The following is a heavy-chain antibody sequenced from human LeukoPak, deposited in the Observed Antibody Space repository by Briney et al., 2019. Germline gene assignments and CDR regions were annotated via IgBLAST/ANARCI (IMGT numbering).Heavy chain of an antibody. CDR1: GGTLSSYA. J-gene: IGHJ4*02. D-gene: IGHD4-17*01. CDR2: IIPILGIA. CDR3: ARDSEPGVGDYDPH. V-gene: IGHV1-69*04. Sequence: ASVKVSCKSSGGTLSSYAIIWVRQAPGQGLEWMGRIIPILGIANYAQKFQGRVTITADKSTSTAYMELSSLRSEDTAVYYCARDSEPGVGDYDPHWGQGTLVTVSS.